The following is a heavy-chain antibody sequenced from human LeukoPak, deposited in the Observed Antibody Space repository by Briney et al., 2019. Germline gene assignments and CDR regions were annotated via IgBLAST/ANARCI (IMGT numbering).Heavy chain of an antibody. J-gene: IGHJ4*02. Sequence: GGSLRLSCAASGFTFSSYGMHWVRQAPGKGLEWVAVISYDGSNKYYADSVKGRFTISRDNSKNTLYLQMNSLRAEDTAVYYCATVAPRAKQADYCCQGTLDTVSS. CDR2: ISYDGSNK. CDR3: ATVAPRAKQADY. CDR1: GFTFSSYG. V-gene: IGHV3-30*03.